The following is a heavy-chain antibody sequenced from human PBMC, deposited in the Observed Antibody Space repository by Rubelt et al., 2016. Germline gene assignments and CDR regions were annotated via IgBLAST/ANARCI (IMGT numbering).Heavy chain of an antibody. CDR2: NYYSGCT. V-gene: IGHV4-39*07. CDR1: GGSISSSSYD. Sequence: QLQLQESGPGLVKPSETLSLTCTVSGGSISSSSYDWGWIRQPPGKGLERIGSNYYSGCTYYNPSLKSRVTFSVDTSKNQFSLKLSSVTAADTAVYYCASSSSGWYPFDYWGQGTLVTVSS. CDR3: ASSSSGWYPFDY. J-gene: IGHJ4*02. D-gene: IGHD6-19*01.